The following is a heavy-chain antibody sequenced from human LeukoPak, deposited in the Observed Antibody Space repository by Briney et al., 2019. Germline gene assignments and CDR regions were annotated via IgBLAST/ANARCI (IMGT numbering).Heavy chain of an antibody. J-gene: IGHJ3*02. CDR1: GGSFSGYY. CDR3: ARTLTYYYDSSGRPDAYDI. D-gene: IGHD3-22*01. V-gene: IGHV4-34*01. CDR2: IYYSGST. Sequence: SETLSLTCAVYGGSFSGYYWTWIRQPPGKGLEWIGSIYYSGSTYYNPSLKSRVTISVDTSKNQFSLRLSSVTAADTAVYYCARTLTYYYDSSGRPDAYDIWGQGTMVTVSS.